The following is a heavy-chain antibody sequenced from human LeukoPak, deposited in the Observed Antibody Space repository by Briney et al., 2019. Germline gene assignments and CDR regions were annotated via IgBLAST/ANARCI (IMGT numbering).Heavy chain of an antibody. D-gene: IGHD3-9*01. Sequence: KPSETLSLTCTVSGGSVSSGSYYWSWIRQPPGKGLEWIGYIYYSGSTNYNPSLKSRVTISVDTSKNQFSLKLSSVTAADTAVYYCARVRLPTTGRALCYFDLWARSPLVTVSS. J-gene: IGHJ2*01. CDR2: IYYSGST. V-gene: IGHV4-61*01. CDR3: ARVRLPTTGRALCYFDL. CDR1: GGSVSSGSYY.